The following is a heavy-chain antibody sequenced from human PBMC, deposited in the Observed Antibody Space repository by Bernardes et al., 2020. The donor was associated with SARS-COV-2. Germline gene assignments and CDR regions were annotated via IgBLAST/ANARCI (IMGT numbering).Heavy chain of an antibody. V-gene: IGHV3-7*03. Sequence: GGSLRLSCAASGFTFSSYWMSWVRQAPGKGLEWVANIKQDGSEKYYVDSVKGRFTISRDNAKNSLYLQMNSLRAEDTAVYYCARGSWVSSSGPNGEDYFDYWGQGTLVTVSS. CDR3: ARGSWVSSSGPNGEDYFDY. D-gene: IGHD6-19*01. CDR2: IKQDGSEK. J-gene: IGHJ4*02. CDR1: GFTFSSYW.